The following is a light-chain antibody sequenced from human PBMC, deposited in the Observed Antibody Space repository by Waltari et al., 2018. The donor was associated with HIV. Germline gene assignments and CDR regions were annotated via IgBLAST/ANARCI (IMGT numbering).Light chain of an antibody. V-gene: IGLV1-51*01. CDR3: GTWDSSLNTPV. CDR1: TSNIETNY. Sequence: QPVLTQPPSVSAAPGRSVTITCSGSTSNIETNYVSWYQQIPGTAPKLLIYYNNKRPSGMPERFSGSKSATSATLGITGLQTGDEAEYFCGTWDSSLNTPVFGGGSRLTVL. J-gene: IGLJ2*01. CDR2: YNN.